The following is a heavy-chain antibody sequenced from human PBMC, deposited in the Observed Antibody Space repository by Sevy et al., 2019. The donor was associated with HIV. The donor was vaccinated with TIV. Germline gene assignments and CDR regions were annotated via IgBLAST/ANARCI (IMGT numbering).Heavy chain of an antibody. J-gene: IGHJ4*02. CDR2: IYPGDSDT. V-gene: IGHV5-51*01. Sequence: GESLKISCKGSGYSFTSYWIGWVRQMPGKGLEWMGIIYPGDSDTRYSPSFQGQVTISAGKSISTAYLQWSSLKGSDTARYYCARKRNYYYGWGSYYSFDYWGQGTLLTVSS. CDR1: GYSFTSYW. D-gene: IGHD3-10*01. CDR3: ARKRNYYYGWGSYYSFDY.